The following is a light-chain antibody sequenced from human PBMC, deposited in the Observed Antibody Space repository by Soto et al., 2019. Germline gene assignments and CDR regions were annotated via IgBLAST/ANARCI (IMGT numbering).Light chain of an antibody. J-gene: IGKJ5*01. Sequence: DIQMTQSPSTLSASVGDRVTITCRASQSISSWLAWYQQKPGKAPKVLIYDASSLKSGVPSRFSGSGSGTDFTLTISSLQPEDCAIYFCQQANSFPITFGQGTRLEIK. CDR3: QQANSFPIT. CDR1: QSISSW. V-gene: IGKV1-12*01. CDR2: DAS.